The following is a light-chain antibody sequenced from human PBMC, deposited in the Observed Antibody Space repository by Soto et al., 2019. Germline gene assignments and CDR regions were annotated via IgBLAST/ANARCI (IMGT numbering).Light chain of an antibody. CDR1: NSNF. CDR3: SCSNNLGVI. V-gene: IGLV2-8*01. Sequence: QSALTQPPSASGSPGQSVTISCTGINSNFVSWYQQYPGKVPKLIISEVTKRPSGVPDRFSGSKSGNTASLTVSGLQAEDEADYYCSCSNNLGVIFGGGTKLTVL. J-gene: IGLJ2*01. CDR2: EVT.